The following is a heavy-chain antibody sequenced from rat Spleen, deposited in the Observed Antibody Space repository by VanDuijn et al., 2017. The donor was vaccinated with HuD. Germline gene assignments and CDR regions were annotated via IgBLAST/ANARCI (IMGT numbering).Heavy chain of an antibody. D-gene: IGHD1-10*01. CDR2: ITNTGGST. J-gene: IGHJ3*01. Sequence: EVQLVESGGGLVQPGRSLKLSCVASGFTFNNYWMTWIRQAPGKGLEWVASITNTGGSTYYPDSVKGRFTISRDNAKSTLYLQMNSLRSEDTATYYCTRHGNNYGWFAYWGQGTLVTVSS. V-gene: IGHV5-31*01. CDR3: TRHGNNYGWFAY. CDR1: GFTFNNYW.